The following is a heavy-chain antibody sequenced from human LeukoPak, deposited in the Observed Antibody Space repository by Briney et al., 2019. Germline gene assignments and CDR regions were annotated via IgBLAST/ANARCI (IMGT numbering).Heavy chain of an antibody. V-gene: IGHV1-2*02. CDR1: GFSFSDNC. CDR2: INPNSGGT. J-gene: IGHJ4*02. CDR3: ARAVLLGTDFDY. Sequence: ASVKVSCKASGFSFSDNCLSWVRQAPGQGLEWMGWINPNSGGTNYAQKFQGRVTMTRDTAISTAYMELSRLRSDDTAVYYCARAVLLGTDFDYWGKGTLVTVFS. D-gene: IGHD3-9*01.